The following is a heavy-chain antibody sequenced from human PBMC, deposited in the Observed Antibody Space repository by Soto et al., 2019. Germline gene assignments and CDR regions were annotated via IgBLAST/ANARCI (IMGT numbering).Heavy chain of an antibody. Sequence: SECLTLTCSVSGGSISSSGYYWSWIRQHPGQGLEWFGHIYYSGSTNYNPSRKSRVTISADMSKKQLSLKLSSVTAADTAVYYCARGTARHYGSGKHPTDAFDIWVPGTMVTFS. CDR2: IYYSGST. D-gene: IGHD3-10*01. CDR3: ARGTARHYGSGKHPTDAFDI. V-gene: IGHV4-31*03. CDR1: GGSISSSGYY. J-gene: IGHJ3*02.